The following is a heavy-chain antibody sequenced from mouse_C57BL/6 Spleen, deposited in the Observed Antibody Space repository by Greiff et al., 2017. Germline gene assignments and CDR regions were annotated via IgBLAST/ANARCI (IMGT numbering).Heavy chain of an antibody. D-gene: IGHD3-2*01. CDR2: ISSGSSTI. CDR1: GFTFSDYG. V-gene: IGHV5-17*01. Sequence: VQLKESGGGLVKPGGSLKLSCAASGFTFSDYGMHWVRQAPEKGLEWVAYISSGSSTIYYADTVKGRFTISRDNAKNTLFLQMTSLRSEDTAMYYCERPPRLDSSGSPFAYWGQGTLVTVSA. J-gene: IGHJ3*01. CDR3: ERPPRLDSSGSPFAY.